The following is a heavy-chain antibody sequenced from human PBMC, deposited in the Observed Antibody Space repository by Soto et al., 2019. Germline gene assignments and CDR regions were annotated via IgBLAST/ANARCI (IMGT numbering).Heavy chain of an antibody. J-gene: IGHJ5*02. V-gene: IGHV4-31*03. CDR1: GGSISSGGYY. CDR2: IYYSGST. Sequence: SETLSLTCTVSGGSISSGGYYWSWIRQHPGKGLEWIGYIYYSGSTYYNPSPKSRVTISVDTSKNQFSLKLSSVTAADTAVYYCARGGTSGKYNWFDPWGQGTLVTVSS. D-gene: IGHD2-2*01. CDR3: ARGGTSGKYNWFDP.